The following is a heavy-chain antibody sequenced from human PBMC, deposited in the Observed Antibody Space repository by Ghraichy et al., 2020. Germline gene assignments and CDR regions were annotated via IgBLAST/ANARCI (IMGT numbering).Heavy chain of an antibody. CDR3: ARVGSTTSDRTWGMDV. J-gene: IGHJ6*02. CDR1: AYSFPSYW. V-gene: IGHV5-51*01. D-gene: IGHD2-2*01. CDR2: IYPGDSDT. Sequence: GESLNISCKGSAYSFPSYWIVWVRQMPGKGLEWMGIIYPGDSDTTYSPSFQGQVSISADKSLNTAYLQWSNLKASDTAIYYCARVGSTTSDRTWGMDVWGQGNTVTVSS.